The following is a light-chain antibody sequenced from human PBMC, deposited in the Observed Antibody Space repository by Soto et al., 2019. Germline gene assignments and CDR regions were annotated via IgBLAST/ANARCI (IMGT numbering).Light chain of an antibody. J-gene: IGLJ2*01. V-gene: IGLV2-8*01. CDR3: SSYAGSNILI. CDR2: EVN. CDR1: SSDVGGYNY. Sequence: QAVVTQPPSASGSPGQSITISCTGTSSDVGGYNYVSWYQQHPGNAPKLIIHEVNKRPSGVPDRFSGSKSGNTASLTVTGLHAEDEADYYCSSYAGSNILIFGEGTKVTVL.